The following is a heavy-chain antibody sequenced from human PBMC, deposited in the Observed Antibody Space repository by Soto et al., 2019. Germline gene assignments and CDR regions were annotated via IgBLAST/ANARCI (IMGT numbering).Heavy chain of an antibody. D-gene: IGHD3-10*01. V-gene: IGHV3-21*01. CDR3: ARDFGSGTEIDY. Sequence: GGSLRLSCAASGFTFSSYSMNWVRQAPGKGLEWVSSISSSSSYIYYADSVKGRFTISRDNAKNSLYLQMNSLRAEDTAVYYCARDFGSGTEIDYWGQGTLVTVSS. CDR1: GFTFSSYS. CDR2: ISSSSSYI. J-gene: IGHJ4*02.